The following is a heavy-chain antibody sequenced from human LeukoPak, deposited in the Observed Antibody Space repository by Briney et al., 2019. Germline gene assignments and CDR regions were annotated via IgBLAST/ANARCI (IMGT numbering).Heavy chain of an antibody. Sequence: SETLSLTCTVSGGSISSYYWSWIRQPPGKGLEWIGYMYYRGNTNYDPSLKSRVTISIDTPNNQFSLKLSAVTAADTAVYYCATGVHGIAAARDYYFDYWGQGTLVTVSS. V-gene: IGHV4-59*01. CDR1: GGSISSYY. CDR3: ATGVHGIAAARDYYFDY. CDR2: MYYRGNT. J-gene: IGHJ4*02. D-gene: IGHD6-13*01.